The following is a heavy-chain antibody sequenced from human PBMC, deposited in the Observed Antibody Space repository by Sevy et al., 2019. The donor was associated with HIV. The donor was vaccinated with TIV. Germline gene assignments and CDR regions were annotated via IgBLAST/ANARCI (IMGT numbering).Heavy chain of an antibody. CDR3: ILPRIAADAFDI. Sequence: GGSLRLSCAASGFTFRGSAMHWVRQASGKGLEWVGRTRSYANSYATAYAASVKGRFTISRDDSKNTAFLQMNSLKTEDTALCYCILPRIAADAFDIWGQGTMVTVSS. V-gene: IGHV3-73*01. J-gene: IGHJ3*02. CDR1: GFTFRGSA. D-gene: IGHD6-13*01. CDR2: TRSYANSYAT.